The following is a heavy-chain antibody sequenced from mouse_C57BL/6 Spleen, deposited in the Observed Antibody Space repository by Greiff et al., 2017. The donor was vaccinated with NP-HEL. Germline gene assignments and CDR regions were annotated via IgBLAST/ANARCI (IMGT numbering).Heavy chain of an antibody. D-gene: IGHD1-1*01. CDR1: GFSLTSYA. V-gene: IGHV2-9-1*01. J-gene: IGHJ1*03. Sequence: VKLMESGPGLVAPSQSLSITCTVSGFSLTSYAISWVRQPPGKGLEWLGVIWTGGGTNYNSALKSRLSISKDNSKSQVFLKMNSLQTDDTARYYCARTHYGSSWSWYFDVWGTGTTVTVSS. CDR3: ARTHYGSSWSWYFDV. CDR2: IWTGGGT.